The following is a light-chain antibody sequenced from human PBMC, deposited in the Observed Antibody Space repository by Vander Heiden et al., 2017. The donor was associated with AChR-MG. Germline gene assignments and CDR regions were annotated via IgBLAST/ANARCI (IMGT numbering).Light chain of an antibody. CDR1: SLRSYY. J-gene: IGLJ3*02. CDR3: NSRDSSGNHLAV. CDR2: GKT. V-gene: IGLV3-19*01. Sequence: SSELTQDPAVSVALGQTVRITCQGDSLRSYYASWYQQKPGQAPVLVIYGKTNRPSGIPDRFSGSSSGNTASLTITGAQAEDEADYYCNSRDSSGNHLAVFGGGTKLTVL.